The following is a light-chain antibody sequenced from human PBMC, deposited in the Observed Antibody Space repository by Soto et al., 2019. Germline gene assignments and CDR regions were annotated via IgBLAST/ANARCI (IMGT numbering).Light chain of an antibody. CDR3: HQSISSPQT. J-gene: IGKJ1*01. Sequence: EIVLTQSPATLSLSPGERATLSCRASQSVSTYLAWYQQKPGQAPRLLIYDASNRATGIPARFSGSGSGTDFSLTISSPEPEDFAVYYCHQSISSPQTFGQGTKVEIK. V-gene: IGKV3-11*01. CDR1: QSVSTY. CDR2: DAS.